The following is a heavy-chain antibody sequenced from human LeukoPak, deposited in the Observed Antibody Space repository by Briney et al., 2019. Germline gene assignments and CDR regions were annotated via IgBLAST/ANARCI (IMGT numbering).Heavy chain of an antibody. J-gene: IGHJ6*03. Sequence: SGGSLRLSCAASGFTFSSYWMHWVRQAPGKGLVWVSRINSDGSSTSYADSVKGRFTISRDNSKNTLYLQMKSLRTEDTAVYCCAKGYGWEASYYYYYMDVWGKGTTVTISS. CDR3: AKGYGWEASYYYYYMDV. V-gene: IGHV3-74*01. D-gene: IGHD1-26*01. CDR1: GFTFSSYW. CDR2: INSDGSST.